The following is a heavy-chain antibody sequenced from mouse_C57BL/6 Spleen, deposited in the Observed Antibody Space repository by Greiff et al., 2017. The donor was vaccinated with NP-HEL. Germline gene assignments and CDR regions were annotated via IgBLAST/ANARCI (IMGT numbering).Heavy chain of an antibody. CDR2: IWSGGST. Sequence: QVQLQQSGPGLVQPSQSLSITCTVSGFSLTSYGVHWVRQSPGKGLEWLGVIWSGGSTDYNAAFISRLSTSKDNSKSPVFFKMNSLQADDTDIYYCARTYGNYPAWFAYWGQGTLVTVSA. CDR3: ARTYGNYPAWFAY. D-gene: IGHD2-1*01. V-gene: IGHV2-2*01. CDR1: GFSLTSYG. J-gene: IGHJ3*01.